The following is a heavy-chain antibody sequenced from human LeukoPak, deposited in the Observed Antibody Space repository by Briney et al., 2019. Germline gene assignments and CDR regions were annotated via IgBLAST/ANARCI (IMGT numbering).Heavy chain of an antibody. D-gene: IGHD4-17*01. CDR1: GYTFTGYY. CDR3: AREYGDYGLDY. J-gene: IGHJ4*02. CDR2: INPNSGGT. Sequence: ASVKVSCKASGYTFTGYYMHWVRQAPGQGLEWMGWINPNSGGTNYVQKFQGWVTMTRDTSISTAYMELSRLRSDDTAVYYCAREYGDYGLDYWGQGTLVTVSS. V-gene: IGHV1-2*04.